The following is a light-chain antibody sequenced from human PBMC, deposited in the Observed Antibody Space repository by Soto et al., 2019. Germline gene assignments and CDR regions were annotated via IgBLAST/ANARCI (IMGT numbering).Light chain of an antibody. CDR3: MQATQPYT. V-gene: IGKV2-24*01. CDR1: QSLVHSDGNYY. CDR2: MIT. Sequence: DFVMTQTPLSSPVTLGQPASISCRSSQSLVHSDGNYYLSWLHQRPGQPPRLLIYMITNRFSGVPDRFSGSGAGTDFTLKISRVEPEDVGVYYCMQATQPYTFGPRTKLEIK. J-gene: IGKJ2*01.